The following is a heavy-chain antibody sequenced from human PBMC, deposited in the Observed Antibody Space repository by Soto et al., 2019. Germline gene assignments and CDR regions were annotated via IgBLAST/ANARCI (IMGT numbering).Heavy chain of an antibody. Sequence: QVQLQESGPGLVKPSETLSLTCTVSGASISSYYWSWIRQPAGKGLEWIGRIYTSGSTNYNPSLKSRVTMSVDTSKNQFSLKLTSVTAADTAVYYCARDALSSGYAFDIWGQGTMVTVSS. V-gene: IGHV4-4*07. D-gene: IGHD3-22*01. CDR1: GASISSYY. CDR2: IYTSGST. J-gene: IGHJ3*02. CDR3: ARDALSSGYAFDI.